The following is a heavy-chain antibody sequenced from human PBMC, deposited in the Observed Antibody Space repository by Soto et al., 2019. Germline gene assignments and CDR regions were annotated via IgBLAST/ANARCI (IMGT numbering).Heavy chain of an antibody. D-gene: IGHD4-4*01. CDR1: GYTFTSYG. CDR3: ARVVMNTVPASYYYGMDV. CDR2: ISAFNGDT. V-gene: IGHV1-18*04. Sequence: QVQLVQSGTEVKKPGASVNVSCKAFGYTFTSYGFSWVRQVPGQGLEWLGWISAFNGDTQYSQTMKGRLTVTTDTATTTVHMELRSLTPADTAVYYCARVVMNTVPASYYYGMDVWGQGTTVTVSS. J-gene: IGHJ6*02.